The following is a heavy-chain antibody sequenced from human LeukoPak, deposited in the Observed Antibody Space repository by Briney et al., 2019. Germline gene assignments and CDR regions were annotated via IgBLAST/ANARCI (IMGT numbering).Heavy chain of an antibody. Sequence: SETLSLTCTVSGDSINSGTYYWGWIRQPPGKGLEWIGSTYYSGSTYSNPSLKSRVTISVDKSKNQFSLRLTSVTGADTAIYYCARHHKRVSGVVSGTVDYWGQGTLVTVSS. D-gene: IGHD3-3*01. CDR1: GDSINSGTYY. CDR2: TYYSGST. V-gene: IGHV4-39*01. CDR3: ARHHKRVSGVVSGTVDY. J-gene: IGHJ4*02.